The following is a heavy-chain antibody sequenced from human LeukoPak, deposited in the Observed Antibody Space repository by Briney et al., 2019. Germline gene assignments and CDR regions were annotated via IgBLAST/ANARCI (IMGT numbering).Heavy chain of an antibody. CDR3: AIGSAVTLTGVDY. V-gene: IGHV4-4*07. CDR1: GASLSTYY. D-gene: IGHD1-26*01. J-gene: IGHJ4*02. Sequence: SETLSLTCTVSGASLSTYYWSWLRQPAGKGLEWIGRIYTSGSTNYNPSLKSRVTISVDTSKNQFSLKLSSVTAADTAVYYCAIGSAVTLTGVDYWGQGTLVTVSS. CDR2: IYTSGST.